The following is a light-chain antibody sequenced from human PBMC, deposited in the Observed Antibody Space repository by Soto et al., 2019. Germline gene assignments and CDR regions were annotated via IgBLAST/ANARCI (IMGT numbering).Light chain of an antibody. Sequence: EIVLTQSPGTLSLSPGERATLSCRASQSVSNNYLAWYQQQPGQATRLLIYAASNRATGIPDRFSGSGSGTDFTLTISRLEPEDFAVYYCQQYGSSGTFGQGTKVDIK. V-gene: IGKV3-20*01. CDR3: QQYGSSGT. J-gene: IGKJ1*01. CDR1: QSVSNNY. CDR2: AAS.